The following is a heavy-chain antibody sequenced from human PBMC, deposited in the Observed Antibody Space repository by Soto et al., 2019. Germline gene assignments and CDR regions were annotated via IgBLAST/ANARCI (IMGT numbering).Heavy chain of an antibody. D-gene: IGHD3-10*01. J-gene: IGHJ4*02. CDR1: GFTVSNNY. Sequence: EVQLVESGGGLIQPGGSLRLSCAVSGFTVSNNYMSWVRQAPGKGLEGVSVIYSGGYTAYGDSVKGRFTISRDNSKNTQYLQRKRRRARDRAVYLGATPGGGGGYWGQGTLVTVSS. CDR2: IYSGGYT. CDR3: ATPGGGGGY. V-gene: IGHV3-53*01.